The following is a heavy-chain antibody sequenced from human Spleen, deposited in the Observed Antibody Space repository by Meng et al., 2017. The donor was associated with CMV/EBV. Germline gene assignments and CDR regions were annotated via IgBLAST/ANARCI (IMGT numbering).Heavy chain of an antibody. Sequence: GGSLRLSCAASGFSFNSYAMNWVRQAPGKGLEWVSTISDSGGNTYYPDSVKGRFTISRDNSNKTVYLQMNRLRAEDTAIYYCAKWGGPTMYYYYGMDVWGQGTTVTVSS. V-gene: IGHV3-23*01. CDR2: ISDSGGNT. CDR1: GFSFNSYA. D-gene: IGHD3-16*01. J-gene: IGHJ6*02. CDR3: AKWGGPTMYYYYGMDV.